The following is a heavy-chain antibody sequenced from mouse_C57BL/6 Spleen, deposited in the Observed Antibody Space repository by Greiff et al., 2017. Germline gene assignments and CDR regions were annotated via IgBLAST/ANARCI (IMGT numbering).Heavy chain of an antibody. CDR3: ASLYYDYDGDWFAY. J-gene: IGHJ3*01. CDR2: IHPNSGST. D-gene: IGHD2-4*01. V-gene: IGHV1-64*01. Sequence: QVQLQQPGAELVKPGASVKLSCKASGYTFTSYWMHWVKQRPGQGLEWIGMIHPNSGSTNYNEKFKRKATLTVDKSSSTAYMQLSSLTSEDSAVYYCASLYYDYDGDWFAYWGQGTLVTVSA. CDR1: GYTFTSYW.